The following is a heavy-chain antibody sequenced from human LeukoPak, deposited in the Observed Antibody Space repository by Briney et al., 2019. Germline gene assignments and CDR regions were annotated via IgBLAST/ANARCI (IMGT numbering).Heavy chain of an antibody. CDR2: ISSSSSYI. CDR1: GFTFSSYS. CDR3: AKDRRGAPRVDYFDY. Sequence: GGSLRLSCAASGFTFSSYSMNWVRQAPGKGLEWVSSISSSSSYIYYADSVKGRFTISRDNSKNTLYLQMNSLRAEDTAVYYCAKDRRGAPRVDYFDYWGQGTLVTVSS. J-gene: IGHJ4*02. D-gene: IGHD2-21*01. V-gene: IGHV3-21*04.